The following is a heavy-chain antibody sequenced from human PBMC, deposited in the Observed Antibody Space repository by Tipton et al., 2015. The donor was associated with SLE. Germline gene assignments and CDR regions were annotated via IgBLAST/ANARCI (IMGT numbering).Heavy chain of an antibody. Sequence: SLRLSCAASGFTFSSYGMHWVRQAPGKGMEWVAVIWNDGSNKYYADSVKGRFTIYRDNSKNTLYLQMNSLRAEVTAVYFCAAQLLLYYYGMGVWGQGTTGTVSS. D-gene: IGHD6-13*01. CDR2: IWNDGSNK. CDR3: AAQLLLYYYGMGV. CDR1: GFTFSSYG. J-gene: IGHJ6*02. V-gene: IGHV3-33*01.